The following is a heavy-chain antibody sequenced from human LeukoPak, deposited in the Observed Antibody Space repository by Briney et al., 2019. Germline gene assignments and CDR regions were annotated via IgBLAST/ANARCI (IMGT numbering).Heavy chain of an antibody. D-gene: IGHD6-13*01. CDR2: IYYSGST. Sequence: SETLSLTCTVSGGSINSNNYFWGWIRQSPGKGLEWIASIYYSGSTYYNPSLKSRVTMSVDTSKNQFSLKLSSVTAADTAVYYCARHRGIAAEDNWFDSWGQGTLVTVSS. CDR1: GGSINSNNYF. CDR3: ARHRGIAAEDNWFDS. V-gene: IGHV4-39*01. J-gene: IGHJ5*01.